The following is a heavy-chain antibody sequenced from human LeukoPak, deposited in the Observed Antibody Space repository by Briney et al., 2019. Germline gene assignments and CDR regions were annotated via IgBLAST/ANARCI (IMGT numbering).Heavy chain of an antibody. Sequence: GGSLRLSCAASGFTFSDNYMSWIRQAPGKGLEWVSYISSSGSTIYYADSVKGRFTISRDNAKNSLYLQMNSLRAEDTAVYYCAREEGSGSYYSLDYWGQGTLVTVSS. D-gene: IGHD1-26*01. CDR3: AREEGSGSYYSLDY. CDR2: ISSSGSTI. J-gene: IGHJ4*02. CDR1: GFTFSDNY. V-gene: IGHV3-11*01.